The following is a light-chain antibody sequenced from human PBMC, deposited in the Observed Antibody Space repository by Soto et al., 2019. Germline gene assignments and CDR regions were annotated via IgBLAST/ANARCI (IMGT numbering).Light chain of an antibody. CDR3: QQSYSTPWT. Sequence: DIQMTQSPSSLSASVGDRVTITFRASQSISSYLNWYQQKPGKAPKLLIYAASSLQSGVPSRFSGSGSATDFTLTISSLQPEDYATYYCQQSYSTPWTFGQGTKVEIK. CDR2: AAS. V-gene: IGKV1-39*01. CDR1: QSISSY. J-gene: IGKJ1*01.